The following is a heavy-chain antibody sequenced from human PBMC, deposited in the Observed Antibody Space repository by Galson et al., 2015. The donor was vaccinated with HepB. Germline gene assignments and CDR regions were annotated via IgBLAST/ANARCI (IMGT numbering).Heavy chain of an antibody. CDR2: IYWGDRT. V-gene: IGHV3-66*01. Sequence: SLRLSCAASGFIVTRKYMSWVRQAPGKGLEWVSSIYWGDRTDYGDSVKDRFTISRDISTNTLYLQMNSLRVDDTALYYCATEGDTSTWYRYWGRGTLVTVSS. J-gene: IGHJ1*01. CDR1: GFIVTRKY. CDR3: ATEGDTSTWYRY. D-gene: IGHD2-2*01.